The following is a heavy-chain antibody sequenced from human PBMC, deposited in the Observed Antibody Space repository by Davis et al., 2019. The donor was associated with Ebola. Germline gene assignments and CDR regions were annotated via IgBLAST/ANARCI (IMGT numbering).Heavy chain of an antibody. J-gene: IGHJ4*02. CDR1: GYTFTSYG. Sequence: AVSVKVSCKASGYTFTSYGISWVRQAPGQGLEWMGWISAYNGNTNYAQKLQGRVTMTRNTSISTAYMELSSLRSEDTAVYYCARGQQLTPDYWGQGTLVTVSS. CDR3: ARGQQLTPDY. D-gene: IGHD4-23*01. CDR2: ISAYNGNT. V-gene: IGHV1-18*01.